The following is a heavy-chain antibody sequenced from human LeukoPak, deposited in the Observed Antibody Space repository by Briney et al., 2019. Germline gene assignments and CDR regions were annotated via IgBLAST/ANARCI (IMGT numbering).Heavy chain of an antibody. CDR1: GFTFSGSV. V-gene: IGHV3-73*01. CDR3: TIGVY. Sequence: GRSLRLSCAASGFTFSGSVLLWVRQASGRGLEWVGRIRSKADNDATAYAASVKGRFTISRDDSRNTAYLQMNSLKTEDAAMYYCTIGVYWGQGTLVTVSS. J-gene: IGHJ4*02. CDR2: IRSKADNDAT.